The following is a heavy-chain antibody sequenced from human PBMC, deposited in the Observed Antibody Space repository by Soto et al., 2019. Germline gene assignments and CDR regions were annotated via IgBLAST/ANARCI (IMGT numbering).Heavy chain of an antibody. J-gene: IGHJ4*02. CDR2: ISYDGNNR. CDR3: AKIRSGWYGGAFDD. CDR1: GFTSSTYG. D-gene: IGHD6-19*01. Sequence: QVKLVESGGGVVQPGRSLRLSCAASGFTSSTYGMHWVRKAPGKGLEWVAFISYDGNNRYYIDSVKGRFTISRDKSKNTLYLQMNSLRAEDTAVYYCAKIRSGWYGGAFDDWGRGTLVTVSS. V-gene: IGHV3-30*18.